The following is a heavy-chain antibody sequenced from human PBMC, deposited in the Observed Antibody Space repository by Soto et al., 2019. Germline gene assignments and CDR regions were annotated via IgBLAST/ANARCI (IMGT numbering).Heavy chain of an antibody. CDR2: VFYSGSS. V-gene: IGHV4-59*01. Sequence: SETLSLTCTVSGGSISRYYWSWIRQSPGKGLEWIGYVFYSGSSNYNPSLKSRVTISVDTSKNQFSLKLRSVTAADTSVYYCARGRNDLLNAHYYFASWGQGTLVTVAP. D-gene: IGHD3-9*01. J-gene: IGHJ4*02. CDR1: GGSISRYY. CDR3: ARGRNDLLNAHYYFAS.